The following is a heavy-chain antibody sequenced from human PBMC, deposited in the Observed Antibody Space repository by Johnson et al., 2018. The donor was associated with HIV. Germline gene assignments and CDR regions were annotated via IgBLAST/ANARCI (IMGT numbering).Heavy chain of an antibody. Sequence: QVQLVESGGGVVQPGRSVRLSCAASGLSFSSYGMEWVRQAPGKGLAWVAVIWSDGSNKHYADSVKGRFTISRDNSKNTLYLQMNSLRAEDTAVYYCATSTASDALDIWGQGTMVTVSS. D-gene: IGHD1-1*01. CDR1: GLSFSSYG. CDR3: ATSTASDALDI. J-gene: IGHJ3*02. V-gene: IGHV3-33*01. CDR2: IWSDGSNK.